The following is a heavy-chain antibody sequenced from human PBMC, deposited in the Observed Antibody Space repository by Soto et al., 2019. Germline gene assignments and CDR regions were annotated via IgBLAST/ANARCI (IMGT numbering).Heavy chain of an antibody. D-gene: IGHD3-9*01. V-gene: IGHV4-4*07. J-gene: IGHJ4*02. Sequence: SETLSLTCTVSGGSISSYYWSWIRQPAGKGLEWIGRIYTSGSTNYNPSLKSRVTMSVDTSKNQFSLKLSSVTAADTAVYYCARGVLRYFDWRQYYFDYWGQGTLITVSS. CDR2: IYTSGST. CDR1: GGSISSYY. CDR3: ARGVLRYFDWRQYYFDY.